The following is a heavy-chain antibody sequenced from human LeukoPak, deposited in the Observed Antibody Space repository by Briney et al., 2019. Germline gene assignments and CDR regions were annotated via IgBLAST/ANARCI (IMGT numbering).Heavy chain of an antibody. CDR3: ARVVAGVSYYYYYYMDV. Sequence: ASVKVSCKASGYTFTSYYMHWVRQAPGQGLEGMGWINPNSGGTNYAQKFQGRVTMTRDTSISTAYMELSRLRSDDTAVYYCARVVAGVSYYYYYYMDVWGKGTTVTVSS. CDR2: INPNSGGT. CDR1: GYTFTSYY. V-gene: IGHV1-2*02. J-gene: IGHJ6*03. D-gene: IGHD6-19*01.